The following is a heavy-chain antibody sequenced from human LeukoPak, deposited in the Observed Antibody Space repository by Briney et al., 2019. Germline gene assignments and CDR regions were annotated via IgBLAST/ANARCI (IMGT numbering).Heavy chain of an antibody. D-gene: IGHD1-14*01. CDR2: IYNSGT. CDR3: ARDLNL. Sequence: PSETLSLTCTVSGGSISNNYWGWIRQPAGKGLEWIGRIYNSGTTSNPSLKSRVTMSVDMSKNQFSLKLGSVTAADTAVYYWARDLNLWGQGTTVTVSS. V-gene: IGHV4-4*07. J-gene: IGHJ6*02. CDR1: GGSISNNY.